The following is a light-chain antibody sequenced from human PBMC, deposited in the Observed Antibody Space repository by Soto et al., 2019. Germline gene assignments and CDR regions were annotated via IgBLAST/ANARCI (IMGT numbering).Light chain of an antibody. CDR3: AAWDDSLNGYV. V-gene: IGLV1-44*01. CDR1: SSNIGSNT. CDR2: SNN. J-gene: IGLJ1*01. Sequence: QSVLTQPPSASGTPGQRVSISCCGSSSNIGSNTVNWSQQLPGTAPKLLIYSNNQRPSGVPDRFSGSKSGTSASLAISGLQSDDEADYNCAAWDDSLNGYVFGTGPKLTVL.